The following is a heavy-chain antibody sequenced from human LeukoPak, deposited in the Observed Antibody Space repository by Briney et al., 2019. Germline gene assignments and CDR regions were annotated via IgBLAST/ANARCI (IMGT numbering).Heavy chain of an antibody. CDR3: ARAIAAAGTTDAFDI. V-gene: IGHV4-34*01. CDR2: INHSGST. D-gene: IGHD6-13*01. J-gene: IGHJ3*02. Sequence: SETLSLTCAVYGGSFSGYYWSWLRQPPGKGLEWIGEINHSGSTNYNPSLKSRVTISVDTSKNQFSLKLSSVTAADTAVYYCARAIAAAGTTDAFDIWGQGTMVTVSS. CDR1: GGSFSGYY.